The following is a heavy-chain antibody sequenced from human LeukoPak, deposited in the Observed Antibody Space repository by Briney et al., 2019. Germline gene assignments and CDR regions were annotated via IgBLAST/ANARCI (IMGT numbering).Heavy chain of an antibody. D-gene: IGHD2-15*01. Sequence: KPSETLSLTCTVSGASISSYSRSWVRQPPGKGLEWIGYIYYSGSTNYNPSLKNRVTPSVDTIKNQFSLKLNSVTAADTAVYFCAREPLGVDDAFDIWGQGTMVTVSS. CDR3: AREPLGVDDAFDI. V-gene: IGHV4-59*01. CDR1: GASISSYS. J-gene: IGHJ3*02. CDR2: IYYSGST.